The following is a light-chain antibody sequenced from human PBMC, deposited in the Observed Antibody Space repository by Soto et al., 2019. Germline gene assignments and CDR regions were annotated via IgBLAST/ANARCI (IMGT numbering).Light chain of an antibody. V-gene: IGLV7-43*01. CDR2: NTR. Sequence: VVTQEPSLTVSPGGTVTLTCASSTGAVTSGYYPNWFQQKPGQAPRALIYNTRNKHSWTPARFSGSLLGGKAALTLSGAQPEDEAEYYCLLYYGGAYVFGTGTKVTVL. CDR3: LLYYGGAYV. J-gene: IGLJ1*01. CDR1: TGAVTSGYY.